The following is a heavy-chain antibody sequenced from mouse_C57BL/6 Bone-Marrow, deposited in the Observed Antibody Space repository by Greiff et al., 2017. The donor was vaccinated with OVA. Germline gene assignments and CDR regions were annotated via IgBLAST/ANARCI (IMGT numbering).Heavy chain of an antibody. Sequence: EVQLQQSGAELVRPGASVKLSCTASGFNIKDDYMHWVKQRPEQGLEWIGWIDPENGDTEYASKFQGKATITADTSSNTAYLQLSSLTSEDTAVYYCTRYLGPGAMDYWGQGTSVTVSS. CDR1: GFNIKDDY. CDR3: TRYLGPGAMDY. J-gene: IGHJ4*01. V-gene: IGHV14-4*01. D-gene: IGHD4-1*01. CDR2: IDPENGDT.